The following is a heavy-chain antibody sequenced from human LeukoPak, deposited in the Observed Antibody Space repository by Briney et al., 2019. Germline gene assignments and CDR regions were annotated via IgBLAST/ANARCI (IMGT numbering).Heavy chain of an antibody. CDR2: FDPEDGET. CDR1: GYTFTSYG. Sequence: GASVKVSCKASGYTFTSYGISWVRQAPGKGLEWMGGFDPEDGETIHAQKFQGRVTMTEDTSTDTAYMELSSLRSEDTAVYYCATDDRDAFDIWGQGTMVTVSS. J-gene: IGHJ3*02. V-gene: IGHV1-24*01. CDR3: ATDDRDAFDI.